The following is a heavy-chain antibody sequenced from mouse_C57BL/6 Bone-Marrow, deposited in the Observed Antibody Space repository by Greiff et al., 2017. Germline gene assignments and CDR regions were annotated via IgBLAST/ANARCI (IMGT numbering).Heavy chain of an antibody. Sequence: QVQLQQSGAELVRPGTSVKVSCKASGYAFTNYLIEWVKQRPGQGLEWIGVINPGSGGTNYNETFKGKATLTADKSSSTASMQLSSLTSEDSAVYFCARSKNWDSWFAYWGQGTLVTVSA. CDR3: ARSKNWDSWFAY. CDR2: INPGSGGT. J-gene: IGHJ3*01. D-gene: IGHD4-1*01. V-gene: IGHV1-54*01. CDR1: GYAFTNYL.